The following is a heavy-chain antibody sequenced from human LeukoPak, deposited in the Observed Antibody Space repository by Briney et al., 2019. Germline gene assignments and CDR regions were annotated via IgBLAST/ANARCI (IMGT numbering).Heavy chain of an antibody. Sequence: ASETLSLTCTVSGGSISSYYWSWIRQPPGKGLEWIGYIYYSGSTNYNPSLKSRVTISVDTSKTQFSLKLSSVTAADTAVYYCAREGDQYSSSFDPWGQGTLVTVSS. D-gene: IGHD6-6*01. V-gene: IGHV4-59*01. CDR2: IYYSGST. J-gene: IGHJ5*02. CDR1: GGSISSYY. CDR3: AREGDQYSSSFDP.